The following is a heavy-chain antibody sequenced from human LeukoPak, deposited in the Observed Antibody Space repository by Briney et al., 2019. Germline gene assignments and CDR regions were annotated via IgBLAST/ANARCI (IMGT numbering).Heavy chain of an antibody. V-gene: IGHV3-66*02. CDR3: ARESWGPVGP. D-gene: IGHD7-27*01. CDR1: GFIVSNNH. Sequence: GGSLGLSCAASGFIVSNNHMSWVSQAPGKGLEWVSLTYTDTSAYYADSVKGRFTISRDNSKNTLNLQMNSLRVEDTGVYYCARESWGPVGPWGQGTLVTVSS. CDR2: TYTDTSA. J-gene: IGHJ5*02.